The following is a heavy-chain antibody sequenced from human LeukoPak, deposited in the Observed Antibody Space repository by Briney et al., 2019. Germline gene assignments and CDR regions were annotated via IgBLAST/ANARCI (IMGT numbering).Heavy chain of an antibody. CDR2: IYHSGST. V-gene: IGHV4-38-2*02. Sequence: SETLSLTCAVSGYSISSGYYWGWIRPPPGKGLEWIGSIYHSGSTYYNPSLKSRVTISVDTSKNQFSLKLSSVTAADTAVYYCARDRDGSGSYSPWGQGTLVIVSS. D-gene: IGHD3-10*01. CDR1: GYSISSGYY. CDR3: ARDRDGSGSYSP. J-gene: IGHJ5*02.